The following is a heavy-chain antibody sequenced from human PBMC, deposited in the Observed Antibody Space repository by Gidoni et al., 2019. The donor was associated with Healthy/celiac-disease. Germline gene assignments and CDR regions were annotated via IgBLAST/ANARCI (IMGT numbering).Heavy chain of an antibody. CDR1: GYSFTSYW. V-gene: IGHV5-51*01. CDR3: ARHGPVPYCSSTSCYDY. CDR2: IYPGDSDT. D-gene: IGHD2-2*01. Sequence: GPLVRSCEVVKKQRDSLKISCKGSGYSFTSYWIGWVRQMPGKGLEWMGIIYPGDSDTRYSPSFQGQVTISADKSISTAYLQWSSLKASDTAMYYCARHGPVPYCSSTSCYDYWGQGTLVTVSS. J-gene: IGHJ4*02.